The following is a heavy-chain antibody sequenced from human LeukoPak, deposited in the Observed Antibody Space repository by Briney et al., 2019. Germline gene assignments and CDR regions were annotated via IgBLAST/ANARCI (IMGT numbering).Heavy chain of an antibody. D-gene: IGHD3-22*01. V-gene: IGHV3-23*01. CDR1: GFTFSSYA. J-gene: IGHJ5*02. CDR2: ISGSGGST. Sequence: GGSLRLSCAASGFTFSSYAMSWVRQAPGKGLEWVSAISGSGGSTYYADSVKGRFTISRDNSKNTLYLQMNSLRAEDTAVYYCARDPNYYDSSGYYWDWFDPWGQGTLVTVSS. CDR3: ARDPNYYDSSGYYWDWFDP.